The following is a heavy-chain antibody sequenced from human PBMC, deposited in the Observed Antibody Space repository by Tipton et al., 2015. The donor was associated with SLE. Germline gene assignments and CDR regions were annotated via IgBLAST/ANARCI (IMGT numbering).Heavy chain of an antibody. V-gene: IGHV4-59*08. D-gene: IGHD3-22*01. CDR3: ARHDYYYDSSGDFDY. Sequence: TLSLTCTVSVGSISSYYWSWIRQPPGKGLEWIGYIYYSGSTYYNPSLKSRVTISVDTSKNQFSLKLSSVTAADTAVYYCARHDYYYDSSGDFDYWGQGTLVTVSS. CDR1: VGSISSYY. J-gene: IGHJ4*02. CDR2: IYYSGST.